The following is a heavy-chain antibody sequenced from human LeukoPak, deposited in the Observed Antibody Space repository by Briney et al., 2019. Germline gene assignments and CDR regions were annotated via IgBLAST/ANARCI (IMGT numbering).Heavy chain of an antibody. J-gene: IGHJ4*02. D-gene: IGHD2-15*01. CDR1: GLTFSSYS. CDR3: ARGECSGGSCYFFSVSVGSIDY. CDR2: ISSSSSYI. V-gene: IGHV3-21*01. Sequence: GGSLRLSCAASGLTFSSYSMNWVRQAPGKGLEWVSSISSSSSYIYYADSVKGRFTISRDNAKNSLYLQMNSLRAEDTAVYYCARGECSGGSCYFFSVSVGSIDYWGQGTLVTVSS.